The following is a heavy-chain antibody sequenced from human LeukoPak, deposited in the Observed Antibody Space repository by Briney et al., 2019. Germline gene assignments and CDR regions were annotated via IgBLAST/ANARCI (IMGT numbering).Heavy chain of an antibody. J-gene: IGHJ6*02. CDR2: ISSSSSYI. D-gene: IGHD6-13*01. Sequence: PGRSLRLSCAASGFTFSSYGMHWVRQAPGKGLEWVSSISSSSSYIYYADSVKGRFTISRDNAKNSLYLQMNSLRAEDTAVYYCARDLGEEQLALFRIRVYGMDVWGQGTTVTVSS. V-gene: IGHV3-21*01. CDR1: GFTFSSYG. CDR3: ARDLGEEQLALFRIRVYGMDV.